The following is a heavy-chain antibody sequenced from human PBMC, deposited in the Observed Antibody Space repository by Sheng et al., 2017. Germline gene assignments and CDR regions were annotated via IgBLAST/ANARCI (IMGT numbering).Heavy chain of an antibody. CDR2: ISSYNGNT. Sequence: QVQLVQSGPEVKKPGASVRVSCKASGYTLTNYGISWVRQAPGQGLEWVGWISSYNGNTNYGTKVQGRVSMTTDTSTNTAYMDLRSLTSDDTAVYYCARTHVGYGDNSVYWGQGTLVTVAS. CDR1: GYTLTNYG. CDR3: ARTHVGYGDNSVY. D-gene: IGHD5-18*01. V-gene: IGHV1-18*01. J-gene: IGHJ4*02.